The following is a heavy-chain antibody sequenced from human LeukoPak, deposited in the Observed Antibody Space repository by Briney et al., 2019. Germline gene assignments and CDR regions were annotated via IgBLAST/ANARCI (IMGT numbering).Heavy chain of an antibody. CDR2: IYPGDFST. D-gene: IGHD5-12*01. CDR1: GYSFTTYW. V-gene: IGHV5-51*01. J-gene: IGHJ4*02. CDR3: ARPRMDSGYDSSFDY. Sequence: GESLKISRRGSGYSFTTYWIGLVRQIPGKGLEWMGLIYPGDFSTRYSPSFQGQVTISADQSISTAYLQWSSLKASDTAMYYCARPRMDSGYDSSFDYWGQGTLVTVSS.